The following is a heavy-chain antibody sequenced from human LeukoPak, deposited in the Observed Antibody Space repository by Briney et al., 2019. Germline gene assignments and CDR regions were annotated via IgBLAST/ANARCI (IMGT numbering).Heavy chain of an antibody. CDR1: GGSISSYY. D-gene: IGHD6-25*01. CDR2: IYYSGST. V-gene: IGHV4-59*01. Sequence: SETLSLTCTVSGGSISSYYWSCIRQPPGKGLEWIGYIYYSGSTNYNPSLKSRVTISVDTSKNQFSLTLSSVTAADTAVYYCARVSARTQGGMDVWGQGTTVTVSS. CDR3: ARVSARTQGGMDV. J-gene: IGHJ6*02.